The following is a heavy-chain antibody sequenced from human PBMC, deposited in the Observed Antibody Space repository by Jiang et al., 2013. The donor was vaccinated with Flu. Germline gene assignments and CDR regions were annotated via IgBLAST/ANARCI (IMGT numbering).Heavy chain of an antibody. CDR2: TYYRSKWYI. CDR3: ARYYDATGGYLDY. CDR1: GDSVSTNSAA. Sequence: QTLSLTCAISGDSVSTNSAAWNWVRQSPSRGLEWLGRTYYRSKWYIDYAESVKSRITINPDTSKNQFSLQLNSVTPEDTAVYYCARYYDATGGYLDYWGQGTLVTVSS. D-gene: IGHD4/OR15-4a*01. J-gene: IGHJ4*02. V-gene: IGHV6-1*01.